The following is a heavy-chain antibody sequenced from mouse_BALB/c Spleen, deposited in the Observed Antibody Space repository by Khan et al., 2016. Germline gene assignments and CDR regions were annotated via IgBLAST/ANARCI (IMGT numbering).Heavy chain of an antibody. CDR2: INPASSTI. J-gene: IGHJ1*01. V-gene: IGHV4-1*02. CDR1: GFDFSRYW. Sequence: EVKLLESGGGLVQPGGSLKLSCAASGFDFSRYWMSWVRQAPGKGLEWIGEINPASSTINYTPSLKDKFIISRDNAKNTLYLQMSKVRSEDTARYYCASTFWYFDVWGAGTTVTVSS. CDR3: ASTFWYFDV.